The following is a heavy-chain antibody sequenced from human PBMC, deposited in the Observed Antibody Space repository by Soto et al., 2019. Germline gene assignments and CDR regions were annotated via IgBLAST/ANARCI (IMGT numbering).Heavy chain of an antibody. CDR1: GFTFSSYA. CDR3: ARDRVPASTLHRQYYYYGMDV. D-gene: IGHD2-15*01. J-gene: IGHJ6*02. Sequence: QVPLVESGGGVVQPGRSLRLSCAASGFTFSSYAMHWVRQAPGKGLEWVAVISYDGSNKYYADSVKGRFTISRDNSKNTLYLQMNSLRAEDTAVYYCARDRVPASTLHRQYYYYGMDVWGQGTTVTVSS. CDR2: ISYDGSNK. V-gene: IGHV3-30-3*01.